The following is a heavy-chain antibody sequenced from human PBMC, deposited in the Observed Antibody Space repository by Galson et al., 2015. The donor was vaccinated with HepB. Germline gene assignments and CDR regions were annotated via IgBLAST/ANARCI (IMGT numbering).Heavy chain of an antibody. D-gene: IGHD3-3*01. Sequence: SLRLSCAASGFTFSSYAMSWVRQAPGKGLEWVSAISSSGGSTYYADSVKGRFTISRDNSKNTLYLQMNSLRAEDTAVYYCAKGGTIFGVVNYYYYMDVWGKGTTVTVSS. CDR1: GFTFSSYA. CDR3: AKGGTIFGVVNYYYYMDV. CDR2: ISSSGGST. V-gene: IGHV3-23*01. J-gene: IGHJ6*03.